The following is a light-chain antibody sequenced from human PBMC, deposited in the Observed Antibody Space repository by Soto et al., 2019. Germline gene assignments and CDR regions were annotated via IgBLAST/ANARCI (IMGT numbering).Light chain of an antibody. CDR3: SSYTSISSWV. Sequence: QSALTQPASVSGSPGQSITISCTGSSSDVGGYDYVSWYQQHTGKAPKLMIYEVNNRPSGVSNRFSGSKSGNTASLTISGLQAEDDADYYCSSYTSISSWVFGGGTKLTV. V-gene: IGLV2-14*01. CDR2: EVN. J-gene: IGLJ3*02. CDR1: SSDVGGYDY.